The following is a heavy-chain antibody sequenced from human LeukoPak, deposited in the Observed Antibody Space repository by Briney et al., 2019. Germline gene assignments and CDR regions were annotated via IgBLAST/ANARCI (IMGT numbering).Heavy chain of an antibody. V-gene: IGHV4-59*08. J-gene: IGHJ3*02. D-gene: IGHD3-22*01. CDR2: IYYSGST. Sequence: ASETLSLTCTVSGGSSSSYYWSWIRQPPGKGLEWIGYIYYSGSTNYNPSLKSRVTISVDTSKNQFSLKLSSVTTADTAVYYCARHKSFGLTYYYDSSGFLGAFDIWGQGTMVTVSS. CDR1: GGSSSSYY. CDR3: ARHKSFGLTYYYDSSGFLGAFDI.